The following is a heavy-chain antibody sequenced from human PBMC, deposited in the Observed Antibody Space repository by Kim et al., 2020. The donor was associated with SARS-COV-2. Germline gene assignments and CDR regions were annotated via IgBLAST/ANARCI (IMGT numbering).Heavy chain of an antibody. CDR3: AAGLPTIFGVVPPFDY. J-gene: IGHJ4*02. V-gene: IGHV4-59*08. CDR2: IYYSGST. D-gene: IGHD3-3*01. CDR1: GGSISSYY. Sequence: SETLSLTCTVSGGSISSYYWSWIRQPPGKGLEWIGYIYYSGSTNYNPSLKSRVTISVDTSKNQFSLKLSSVTAANTAVYYCAAGLPTIFGVVPPFDYWGQGTLVTVSS.